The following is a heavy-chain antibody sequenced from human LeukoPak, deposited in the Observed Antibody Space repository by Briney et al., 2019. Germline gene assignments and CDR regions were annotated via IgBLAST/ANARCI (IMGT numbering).Heavy chain of an antibody. CDR1: GFTFSSHS. V-gene: IGHV3-48*01. CDR2: ISSISSSSSAI. D-gene: IGHD2-21*01. CDR3: AKAPVTSCRGAYCYPFDS. J-gene: IGHJ4*02. Sequence: PGRSLRLSCAGSGFTFSSHSMNWVRQAPGKGLEWVSYISSISSSSSAIYYADSVKGRFTISRDNAKNTLYLQMNSLRAEDAAVYFCAKAPVTSCRGAYCYPFDSWGQGTLVTVSS.